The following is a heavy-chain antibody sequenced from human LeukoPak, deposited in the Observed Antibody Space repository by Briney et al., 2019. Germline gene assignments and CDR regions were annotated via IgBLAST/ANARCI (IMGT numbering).Heavy chain of an antibody. J-gene: IGHJ4*02. D-gene: IGHD6-6*01. CDR3: ARDMGGMAARPIDY. CDR1: GFTFSSYA. CDR2: ISGSGGST. Sequence: GGSLRLSCAASGFTFSSYAMSWVRQAPGKGLEWVSAISGSGGSTYYADSVKGRFTISRDNSKNTLYLQMNSLRAEDTAVYYCARDMGGMAARPIDYWGQGTLVTVSS. V-gene: IGHV3-23*01.